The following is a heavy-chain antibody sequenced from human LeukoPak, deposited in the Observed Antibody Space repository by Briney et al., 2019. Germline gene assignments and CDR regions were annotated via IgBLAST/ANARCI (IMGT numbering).Heavy chain of an antibody. Sequence: PSETLSLTCAVSGGSLSSGGYSWSWIRQPPGKGLEWIGYIYHSGSTYYNPSLQSRVTISVDRSKNQFSLKLSSVTAADTAVYYCARARNNYYYGMDVWGQGTTVTVSS. V-gene: IGHV4-30-2*01. J-gene: IGHJ6*02. CDR1: GGSLSSGGYS. CDR2: IYHSGST. D-gene: IGHD4-11*01. CDR3: ARARNNYYYGMDV.